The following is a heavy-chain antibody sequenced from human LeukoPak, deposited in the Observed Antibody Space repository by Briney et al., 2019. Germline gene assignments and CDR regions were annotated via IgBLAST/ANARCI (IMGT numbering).Heavy chain of an antibody. CDR3: ARDRVTRYPSTFDL. D-gene: IGHD4-23*01. Sequence: SGGSLRLSCVASGFTFSSYEMNWVRQAPGKGLEWVSYISSSGSTIYYADSVKGRFTISRDNAKNSLYLQMNSLRAEDTAVYYCARDRVTRYPSTFDLWGQGTLVTVSS. CDR1: GFTFSSYE. V-gene: IGHV3-48*03. J-gene: IGHJ4*02. CDR2: ISSSGSTI.